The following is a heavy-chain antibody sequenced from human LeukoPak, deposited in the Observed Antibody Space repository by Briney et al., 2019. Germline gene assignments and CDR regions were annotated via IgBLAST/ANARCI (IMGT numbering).Heavy chain of an antibody. J-gene: IGHJ5*02. CDR1: GYTFTSYA. V-gene: IGHV1-3*01. CDR3: ARGRDCSGGSCYRWWFDP. Sequence: ASVKVSCKASGYTFTSYAMHWVRQAPGQRLGWMGWINAGNGNTKYSQKFQGRVTITRDTSASTAYMELSSLRSEDTAVYYCARGRDCSGGSCYRWWFDPWGQGTLVTVSS. D-gene: IGHD2-15*01. CDR2: INAGNGNT.